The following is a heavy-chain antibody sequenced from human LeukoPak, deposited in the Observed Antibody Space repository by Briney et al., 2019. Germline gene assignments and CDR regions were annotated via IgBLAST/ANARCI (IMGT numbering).Heavy chain of an antibody. CDR1: GFTFSSYA. V-gene: IGHV3-30*04. CDR3: AKDPYGSASYWDP. D-gene: IGHD3-10*01. J-gene: IGHJ5*02. Sequence: GGSLRLSCAASGFTFSSYAMHWVRQAPGKGLEWVAVISYDGSNKYYADSVKGRFTISRDNSKNTLYLQMNSLRAEDTAVYYCAKDPYGSASYWDPWGQGTLVTVSS. CDR2: ISYDGSNK.